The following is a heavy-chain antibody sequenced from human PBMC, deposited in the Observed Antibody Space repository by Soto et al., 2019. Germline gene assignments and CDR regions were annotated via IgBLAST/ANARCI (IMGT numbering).Heavy chain of an antibody. V-gene: IGHV3-30-3*01. CDR2: ISSDGSNK. CDR3: ARDQTMIDATRIPAGDFDI. CDR1: GFTFSSYA. D-gene: IGHD3-22*01. Sequence: QVQLVESGGGVVQPGRSLRLSCAASGFTFSSYAMHWVRQAPGKGLEWVAVISSDGSNKYYADSVKGRFTISRDNSKNTLYLQMNSLRAEDTAVYYCARDQTMIDATRIPAGDFDIWGQGTMVTVSS. J-gene: IGHJ3*02.